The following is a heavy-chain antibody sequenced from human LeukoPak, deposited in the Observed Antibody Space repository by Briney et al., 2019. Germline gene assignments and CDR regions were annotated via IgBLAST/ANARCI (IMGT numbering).Heavy chain of an antibody. CDR3: ARVYSGNYCDY. J-gene: IGHJ4*02. Sequence: SETLSLTCTVSGGSISSYCWSWIRQLAGKGLEWIGHIYYSGSTNYNPSLKSRVTISVDTSKNQFSLKVSSVTAADTAVYYCARVYSGNYCDYWGQGTLVTVSS. CDR1: GGSISSYC. CDR2: IYYSGST. D-gene: IGHD1-26*01. V-gene: IGHV4-59*01.